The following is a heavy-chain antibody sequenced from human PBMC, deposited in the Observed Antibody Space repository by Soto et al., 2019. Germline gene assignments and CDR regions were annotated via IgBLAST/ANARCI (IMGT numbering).Heavy chain of an antibody. Sequence: EVQLVESGGGLVQPGGSLRLSCAASGFIFSSYWMSWVRQVPGKGLEWVANIKQDGSEKYYVDSVKGRFTISRDNAKNSLYLQMNNLRAEDTAVYYCARGKGYFDPWGQGTLVIVSS. V-gene: IGHV3-7*04. CDR2: IKQDGSEK. CDR1: GFIFSSYW. D-gene: IGHD1-1*01. J-gene: IGHJ5*02. CDR3: ARGKGYFDP.